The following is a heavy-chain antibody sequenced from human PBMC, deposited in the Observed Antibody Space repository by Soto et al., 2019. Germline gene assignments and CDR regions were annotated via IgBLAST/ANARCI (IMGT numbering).Heavy chain of an antibody. J-gene: IGHJ4*02. V-gene: IGHV3-33*01. CDR2: IWHDGGNK. Sequence: QVQLVESGGGVVQPGRSLRLSCTASGFTFSSYGMHWVRQAPGKGLEWVAFIWHDGGNKFYAESVKGRFTISRDNSKNTPSLDMITLSAEDTAMYSCAGDRDVNTSFRKDYGGQGTLFTVSS. CDR3: AGDRDVNTSFRKDY. CDR1: GFTFSSYG. D-gene: IGHD2-2*01.